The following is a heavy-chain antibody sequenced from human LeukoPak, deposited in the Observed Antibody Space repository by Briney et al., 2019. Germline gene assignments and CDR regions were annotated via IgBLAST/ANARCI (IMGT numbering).Heavy chain of an antibody. V-gene: IGHV1-2*02. CDR1: GYTFTGYY. Sequence: ASVKVSCKASGYTFTGYYMHWVRQAHGQGREWMGWINPNSGGTNYAQKFQGRVTMTRDTSISTAYMELSRLRSDDTAVYYCARIDTAMVTRDYWGQGTLVTVSS. J-gene: IGHJ4*02. CDR2: INPNSGGT. D-gene: IGHD5-18*01. CDR3: ARIDTAMVTRDY.